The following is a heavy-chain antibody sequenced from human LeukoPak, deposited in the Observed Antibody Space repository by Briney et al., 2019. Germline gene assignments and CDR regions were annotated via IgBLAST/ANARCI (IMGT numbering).Heavy chain of an antibody. CDR3: AREEMATIPNYYYGMDV. CDR2: ISAYNGNT. D-gene: IGHD5-24*01. J-gene: IGHJ6*02. V-gene: IGHV1-18*01. CDR1: GYTFTSYG. Sequence: GASVKVSCKASGYTFTSYGISWVRQAPGQGPEWMGWISAYNGNTNYAQKLQGRVTMTTDTSTSTAYMELRSLRSDDTAVYYCAREEMATIPNYYYGMDVWGQGTTVTVSS.